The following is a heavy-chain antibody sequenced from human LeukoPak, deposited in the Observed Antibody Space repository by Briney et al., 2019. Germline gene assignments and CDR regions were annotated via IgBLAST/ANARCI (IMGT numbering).Heavy chain of an antibody. V-gene: IGHV1-46*01. CDR3: ARGRRPAIRGWLGYYYYMDV. CDR1: GYTFTSYY. Sequence: ASVKVSCKASGYTFTSYYMHWVRQAPGQGLEWMGIINPSGGSTSYAQKFQGRVTMTRDMSTSTVYMELSSLRSEDTAVYYCARGRRPAIRGWLGYYYYMDVWGKGTTVTISS. CDR2: INPSGGST. D-gene: IGHD6-19*01. J-gene: IGHJ6*03.